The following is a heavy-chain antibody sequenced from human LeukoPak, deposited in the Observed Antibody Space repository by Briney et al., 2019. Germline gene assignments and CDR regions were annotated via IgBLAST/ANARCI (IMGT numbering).Heavy chain of an antibody. D-gene: IGHD3-22*01. CDR1: GDTFSSYV. V-gene: IGHV1-69*13. J-gene: IGHJ6*03. CDR3: ARGPYYDSSGYYYYYYMEV. CDR2: IIPIFETT. Sequence: SVKVSCKTSGDTFSSYVIGWVRQAPGQGLEWMGGIIPIFETTDYAQKFQGRVTITADEFTSTAYMELSSLSSEDTAVYYCARGPYYDSSGYYYYYYMEVWGKGTTVTISS.